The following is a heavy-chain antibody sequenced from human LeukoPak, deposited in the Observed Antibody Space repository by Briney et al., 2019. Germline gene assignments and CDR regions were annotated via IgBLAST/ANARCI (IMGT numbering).Heavy chain of an antibody. V-gene: IGHV4-34*01. CDR1: GGSLSFYY. D-gene: IGHD3-10*01. Sequence: SETLSLTCGVSGGSLSFYYWSWIRQSPGKGLEWIAEISQNGDSNYNMSLKSRVTISLDKSKNQVSLKLNSVTAADTAVYYCARHRTNNYGSGTPFDNWGQGTLVTVSS. CDR3: ARHRTNNYGSGTPFDN. J-gene: IGHJ4*02. CDR2: ISQNGDS.